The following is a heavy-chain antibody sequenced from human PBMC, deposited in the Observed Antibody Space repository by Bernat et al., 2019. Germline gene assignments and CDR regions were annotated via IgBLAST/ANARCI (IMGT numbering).Heavy chain of an antibody. Sequence: QVQLVQSGAEVKKPGSSVKVSCKASGGTFSSYAISWVRQAPGQGLEWMGGIIPSFGTANYAQKFQGRVTMTADKCTSTAYMGMSRLRSADTAVYSCARGSLGSSSWRSYYYGMDVWGQGTTVTVSS. J-gene: IGHJ6*02. D-gene: IGHD6-13*01. CDR3: ARGSLGSSSWRSYYYGMDV. CDR2: IIPSFGTA. V-gene: IGHV1-69*06. CDR1: GGTFSSYA.